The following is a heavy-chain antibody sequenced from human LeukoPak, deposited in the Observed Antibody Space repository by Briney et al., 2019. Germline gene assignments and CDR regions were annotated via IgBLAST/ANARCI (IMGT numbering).Heavy chain of an antibody. J-gene: IGHJ4*02. CDR1: GGSISSGSYY. D-gene: IGHD1-1*01. CDR2: IYTSGST. V-gene: IGHV4-61*02. Sequence: TLSLTCTVSGGSISSGSYYWSWIRQPAGKGLEWIGRIYTSGSTNYNPSLKSRVTISVDTSKNQFSLKLSSVTAADTAVYYCVRDVSQRRHFDYWGQGTLVTVSS. CDR3: VRDVSQRRHFDY.